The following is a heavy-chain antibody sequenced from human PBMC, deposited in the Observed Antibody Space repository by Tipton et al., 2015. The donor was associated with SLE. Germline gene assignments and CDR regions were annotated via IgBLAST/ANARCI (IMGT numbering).Heavy chain of an antibody. V-gene: IGHV4-59*01. CDR2: IYYSGST. D-gene: IGHD5-24*01. Sequence: GLVKPSETLSLTCTVSGGSISNYYWSWIRQPPGKGLECIGYIYYSGSTNYNPSLKSRVTISVDTSKNQFSLKLSSVTAADTAVYYCARDGGDGYNHGYFDLWGRGTLVTVSS. J-gene: IGHJ2*01. CDR3: ARDGGDGYNHGYFDL. CDR1: GGSISNYY.